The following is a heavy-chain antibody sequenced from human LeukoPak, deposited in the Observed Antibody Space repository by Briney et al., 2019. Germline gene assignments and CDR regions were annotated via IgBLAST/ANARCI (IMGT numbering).Heavy chain of an antibody. CDR1: GGSISSYY. CDR3: ARLRGGGDAIDY. CDR2: IYTSGST. V-gene: IGHV4-4*09. Sequence: SETLSLTCTVSGGSISSYYWSWIRQPPGKGLEWIGYIYTSGSTNYNPSLKSRVTISVDTSKNQFSLKLSSVTAADTAVYYCARLRGGGDAIDYWGQGTLVTVSS. J-gene: IGHJ4*02. D-gene: IGHD3-16*01.